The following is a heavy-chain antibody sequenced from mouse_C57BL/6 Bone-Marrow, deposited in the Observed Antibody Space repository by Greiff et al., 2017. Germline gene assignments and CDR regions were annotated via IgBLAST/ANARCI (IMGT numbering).Heavy chain of an antibody. CDR1: GYTFTSYG. D-gene: IGHD1-1*01. J-gene: IGHJ2*01. V-gene: IGHV1-81*01. CDR3: ALTTVVLYYFDY. CDR2: IYPRSGNT. Sequence: VQLQQSGAELARPGASVKLSCKASGYTFTSYGISWVKQRTGQGLEWIGEIYPRSGNTYYNEKFKGKATLTADKSSSTAYLELRSLTSEDSAVYFCALTTVVLYYFDYWGQGTTLTVSS.